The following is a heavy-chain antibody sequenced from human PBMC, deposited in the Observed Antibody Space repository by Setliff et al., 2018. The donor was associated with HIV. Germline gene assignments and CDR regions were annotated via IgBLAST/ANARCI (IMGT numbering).Heavy chain of an antibody. J-gene: IGHJ6*03. V-gene: IGHV1-46*01. D-gene: IGHD4-4*01. CDR2: ISPSGGST. Sequence: ASVKVSCKASGYTFTNYYIHWVRQAPGQGLEWMGIISPSGGSTTYAQKFQGRVTMTRDTSTSTVYMELGSLRSEDTAVYYCARDAFDYTAYYYSYMDVWGKGTTVTVSS. CDR1: GYTFTNYY. CDR3: ARDAFDYTAYYYSYMDV.